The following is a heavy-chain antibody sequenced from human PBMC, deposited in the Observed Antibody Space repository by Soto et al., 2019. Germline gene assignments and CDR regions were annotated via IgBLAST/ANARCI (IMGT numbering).Heavy chain of an antibody. Sequence: SVKASCKASGGTFSSYAISCVRQAPGQGLEWMGGIIPIFGTANYAQKFQGRVTITADESTSTAYMELSSLRSEDTAVYYCNGRGYDYYGMDVWGQGTTVTSP. CDR2: IIPIFGTA. V-gene: IGHV1-69*01. CDR3: NGRGYDYYGMDV. J-gene: IGHJ6*02. CDR1: GGTFSSYA. D-gene: IGHD2-8*01.